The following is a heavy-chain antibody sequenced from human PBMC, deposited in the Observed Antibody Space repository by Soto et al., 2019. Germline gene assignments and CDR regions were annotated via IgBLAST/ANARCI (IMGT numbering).Heavy chain of an antibody. CDR3: TRRASSSLYHLDL. Sequence: PGESLKISCQASGYSFTAYWITWVRQMPGKGLEWMATIDPSDSYVDYSPSFRGHVTFSVDRSITTVYLQWNSLKASDSAMYFCTRRASSSLYHLDLWSQGALVKVSS. V-gene: IGHV5-10-1*01. J-gene: IGHJ5*02. D-gene: IGHD3-16*01. CDR1: GYSFTAYW. CDR2: IDPSDSYV.